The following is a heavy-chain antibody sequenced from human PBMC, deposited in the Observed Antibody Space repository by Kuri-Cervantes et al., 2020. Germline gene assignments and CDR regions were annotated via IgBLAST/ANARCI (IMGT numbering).Heavy chain of an antibody. V-gene: IGHV3-30*02. CDR1: GFTFSSYG. J-gene: IGHJ4*02. Sequence: GESLKISCAASGFTFSSYGMHWVRQAPGKGLEWVAFIRYDGSNKYYADSVKGRFTISRDNSKNTLYLQMNSLRAEDTAVYYCAKDTGRSSSWFVSDYWGQGTLVTVSS. CDR3: AKDTGRSSSWFVSDY. CDR2: IRYDGSNK. D-gene: IGHD6-13*01.